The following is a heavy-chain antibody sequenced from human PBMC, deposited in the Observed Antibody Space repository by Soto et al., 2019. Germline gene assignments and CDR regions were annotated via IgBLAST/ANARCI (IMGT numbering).Heavy chain of an antibody. CDR1: GFTFSSYN. CDR2: ISSSGSTI. J-gene: IGHJ4*02. V-gene: IGHV3-48*04. D-gene: IGHD2-2*01. Sequence: GGSLRLSCAASGFTFSSYNLNWVRQAPGQGLEWVSYISSSGSTIYYADSVKGRFTISRDNAKNSLYLQMNSLRAEDTAVYYCARTRRTRTTVDYWGQGTLVTVSS. CDR3: ARTRRTRTTVDY.